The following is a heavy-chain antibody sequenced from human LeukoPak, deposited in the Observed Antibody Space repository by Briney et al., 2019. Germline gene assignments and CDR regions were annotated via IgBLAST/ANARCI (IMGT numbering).Heavy chain of an antibody. CDR2: ISYDGSNK. V-gene: IGHV3-30*03. J-gene: IGHJ4*02. D-gene: IGHD5-18*01. CDR3: ARAIQLWLPFDY. Sequence: PGGSLRLSCAASGFTFSSYGMHWVRQAPGKGLEWVAVISYDGSNKYYADSVKGRFTISRDNSKNTLYLQMNSLRAEDTAVYYCARAIQLWLPFDYWGQGTLVTVSS. CDR1: GFTFSSYG.